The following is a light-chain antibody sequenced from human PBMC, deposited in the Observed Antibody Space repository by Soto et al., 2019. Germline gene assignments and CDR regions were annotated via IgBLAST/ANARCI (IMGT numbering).Light chain of an antibody. V-gene: IGKV3-15*01. CDR1: QSVNSN. Sequence: ELVMTQSPATLSVSPGERATLSCRASQSVNSNLAWYQQQPGQAPSLLIYAASTRATGIPARFSGSGSGTDFTLTIRSLKSEDFAVYYCLRYNNWPSFGPGTKVDIK. CDR3: LRYNNWPS. J-gene: IGKJ3*01. CDR2: AAS.